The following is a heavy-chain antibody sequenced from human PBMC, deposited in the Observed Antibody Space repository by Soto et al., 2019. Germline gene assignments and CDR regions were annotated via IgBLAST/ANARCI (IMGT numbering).Heavy chain of an antibody. CDR2: INAGNGNT. J-gene: IGHJ4*02. CDR1: GYTFTGYA. CDR3: ARAVAVPPDFAY. V-gene: IGHV1-3*01. Sequence: GASVKVSCKASGYTFTGYAMHWVRQAPGQRLEWMGWINAGNGNTKYSQKFQGRVTITRDTSASTAYMELSSLRSEDTAVYYCARAVAVPPDFAYWGQGTLVPVSP. D-gene: IGHD5-12*01.